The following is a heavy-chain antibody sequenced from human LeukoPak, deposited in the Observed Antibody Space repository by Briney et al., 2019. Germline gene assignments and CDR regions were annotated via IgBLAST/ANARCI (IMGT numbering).Heavy chain of an antibody. D-gene: IGHD6-19*01. Sequence: PSETLSLTCTVSGGSISSYYWSWIRQPPGKGLEWIGYIYYSGSTNYNPSLKSRVTISVDTSKNQFSLKLSSVTAADTAVYYCARASSGYYYGMDVRGQGTTVTVSS. CDR2: IYYSGST. CDR3: ARASSGYYYGMDV. V-gene: IGHV4-59*12. J-gene: IGHJ6*02. CDR1: GGSISSYY.